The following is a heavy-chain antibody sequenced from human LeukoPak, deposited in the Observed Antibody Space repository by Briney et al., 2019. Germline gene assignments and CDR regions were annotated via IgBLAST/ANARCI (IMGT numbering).Heavy chain of an antibody. J-gene: IGHJ6*03. CDR1: GGSISSYY. Sequence: SETLSLTCTVSGGSISSYYWSWIRQPPGKGLEWIGYIYYSGSTNYNPSLKSRVTISVDTSKNQFSLKLSSVTAADTAVYYCARDKRGSYGWDYYYYMDVWGKGTTVTVSS. V-gene: IGHV4-59*01. CDR2: IYYSGST. D-gene: IGHD1-26*01. CDR3: ARDKRGSYGWDYYYYMDV.